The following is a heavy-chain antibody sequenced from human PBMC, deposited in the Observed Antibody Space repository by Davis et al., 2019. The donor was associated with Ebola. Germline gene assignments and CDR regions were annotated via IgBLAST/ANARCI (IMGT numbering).Heavy chain of an antibody. Sequence: SVNVSRKASRYTFTSYGISWVRQAPGQGLEWMGWISAHNGNTNYAQKLQGRVTMTTDTSTSTAYMELRSLRSDDTAVYYCARQLATRDRGYYYYGMDVWGQGTTVTVSS. V-gene: IGHV1-18*01. J-gene: IGHJ6*02. CDR1: RYTFTSYG. CDR2: ISAHNGNT. D-gene: IGHD6-13*01. CDR3: ARQLATRDRGYYYYGMDV.